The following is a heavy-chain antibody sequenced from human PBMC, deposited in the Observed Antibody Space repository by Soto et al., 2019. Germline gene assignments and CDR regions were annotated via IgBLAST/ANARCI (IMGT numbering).Heavy chain of an antibody. V-gene: IGHV3-23*01. CDR2: ISGSGGST. J-gene: IGHJ6*03. D-gene: IGHD5-12*01. CDR3: AKGGGYSGYDYVSYYYYMDV. Sequence: GGSLRLSCAASGFTFSSYNMSWVRQAPGKGLEWVSAISGSGGSTYYADSVKGRFTISRDNSKNTLYLQMNSLRAEDTAVYYCAKGGGYSGYDYVSYYYYMDVWGKGTTVTVSS. CDR1: GFTFSSYN.